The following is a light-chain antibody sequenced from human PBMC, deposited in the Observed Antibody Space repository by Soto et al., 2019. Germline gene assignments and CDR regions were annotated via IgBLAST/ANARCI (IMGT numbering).Light chain of an antibody. J-gene: IGLJ1*01. Sequence: QSVLTQPRSVSGSPGQSVTISCTGTSSDVGGYNFVSWYQQHTGKAPKLMIYDVSKRPSGVPDRFSGSKSGNTASLTISGLQAEDEADYYCCSYAGSSTWVFGTGTKLALL. CDR3: CSYAGSSTWV. CDR2: DVS. V-gene: IGLV2-11*01. CDR1: SSDVGGYNF.